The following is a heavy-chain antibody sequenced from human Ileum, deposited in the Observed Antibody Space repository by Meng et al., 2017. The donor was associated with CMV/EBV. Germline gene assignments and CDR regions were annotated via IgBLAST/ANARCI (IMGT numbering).Heavy chain of an antibody. CDR1: GFTFSSYW. CDR3: AREVIGSRELLNY. V-gene: IGHV3-74*01. D-gene: IGHD1-26*01. CDR2: INSDGSST. Sequence: GESLKISCAASGFTFSSYWMHWVRQAPGKGLVWVSRINSDGSSTTYADSVKGRFTISRDNAKNTLYLQMNSLRAEDTAVYYCAREVIGSRELLNYWGQGTLVTVSS. J-gene: IGHJ4*02.